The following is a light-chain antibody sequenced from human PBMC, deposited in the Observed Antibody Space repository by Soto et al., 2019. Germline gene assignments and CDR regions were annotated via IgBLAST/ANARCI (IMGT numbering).Light chain of an antibody. V-gene: IGLV1-51*01. CDR2: DND. CDR3: EAWDTSLSGGV. J-gene: IGLJ3*02. CDR1: SSNIGNNY. Sequence: QAVVTQPPSMSAAPGQKVTISCSGSSSNIGNNYVSWYQQLPGTAPKLLIYDNDKRPSGIPDRFSGSKSGTSATLGITGLQTGDEADYYCEAWDTSLSGGVFGGGTKLTVL.